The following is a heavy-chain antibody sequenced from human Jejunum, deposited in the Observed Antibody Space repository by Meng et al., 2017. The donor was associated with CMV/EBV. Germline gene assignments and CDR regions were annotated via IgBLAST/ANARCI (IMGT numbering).Heavy chain of an antibody. V-gene: IGHV3-30*02. J-gene: IGHJ4*02. CDR1: GFTFGNYG. Sequence: SGFTFGNYGFHWVRQAPGRGLEWVAFIRYNGNERFYIDSVRGRFTISRDSSNLYLQMDSLTTEDTAFYYCAKDSRDDFWSGYYDFWGQGTLVTVSS. CDR3: AKDSRDDFWSGYYDF. D-gene: IGHD3-3*01. CDR2: IRYNGNER.